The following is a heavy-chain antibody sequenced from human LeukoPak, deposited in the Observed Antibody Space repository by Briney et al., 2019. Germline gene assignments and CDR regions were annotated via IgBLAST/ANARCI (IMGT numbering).Heavy chain of an antibody. CDR2: ISYDGSNK. V-gene: IGHV3-30-3*01. Sequence: PGGSLRLSCAASGFTFSSYAMHWVRQAPGKGLEWVAVISYDGSNKYYADSVKGRFTISRDNSKNTLYLQMNSLRAEDTAVYYCARGGIQLWSTWMDYWGQGTLVTVSS. CDR3: ARGGIQLWSTWMDY. CDR1: GFTFSSYA. D-gene: IGHD5-18*01. J-gene: IGHJ4*02.